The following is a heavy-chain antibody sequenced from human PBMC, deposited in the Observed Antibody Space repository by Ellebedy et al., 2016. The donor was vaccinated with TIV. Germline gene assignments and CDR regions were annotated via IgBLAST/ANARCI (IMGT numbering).Heavy chain of an antibody. CDR3: TREGPWREFDH. CDR1: GFTFGDYA. Sequence: GESLKISCTTSGFTFGDYAMSWFRQAPGKGLQWVAFIRSQTYGGTAAYAASVQGRFTISRDDSNSISYLQMNSLEIGDTAVYFCTREGPWREFDHWGQGTLVTVSS. CDR2: IRSQTYGGTA. V-gene: IGHV3-49*03. J-gene: IGHJ4*02.